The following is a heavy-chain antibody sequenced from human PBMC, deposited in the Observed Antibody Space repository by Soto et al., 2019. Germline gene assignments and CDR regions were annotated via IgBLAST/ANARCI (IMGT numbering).Heavy chain of an antibody. CDR2: ISGSGGST. D-gene: IGHD6-13*01. CDR1: GFTFSSYA. V-gene: IGHV3-23*01. CDR3: AKDKAFFPAAATFDY. J-gene: IGHJ4*02. Sequence: PGGSLRLSCAASGFTFSSYAMSWVRQAPGKGLEWVPAISGSGGSTYYADSVKGRFTISRDNSKNTLYLQMNSLRAEDTAVYYCAKDKAFFPAAATFDYWGQGTLVTVSS.